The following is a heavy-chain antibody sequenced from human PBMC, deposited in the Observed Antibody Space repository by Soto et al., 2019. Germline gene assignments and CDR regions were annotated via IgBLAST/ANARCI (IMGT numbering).Heavy chain of an antibody. CDR1: GVSIRSGGYF. CDR3: VRLGYCGGGYCGPVDI. D-gene: IGHD2-21*02. Sequence: QVQLQESGPGLVKPSQTLSLSCSVSGVSIRSGGYFWGWIRQHPEKGQEWLGHISYSGNTYYTPSLQSPISISEDTSKTLFSLRLTSVTAADTAVYSCVRLGYCGGGYCGPVDIWG. J-gene: IGHJ3*02. V-gene: IGHV4-31*01. CDR2: ISYSGNT.